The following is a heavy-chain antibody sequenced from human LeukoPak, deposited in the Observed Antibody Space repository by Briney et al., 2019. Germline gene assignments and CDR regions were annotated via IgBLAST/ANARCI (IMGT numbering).Heavy chain of an antibody. V-gene: IGHV1-18*01. J-gene: IGHJ4*02. D-gene: IGHD1-26*01. Sequence: ASVKVSCKASGYTFTSYGISWVRQAPGQGLEWMGWISAYNGNTNYAQKLQGRVTMTTDTSTSTAYMELRSLRSDDTAVYYCARVPHAGGSQGSFDYWGQGTLVTVSS. CDR1: GYTFTSYG. CDR2: ISAYNGNT. CDR3: ARVPHAGGSQGSFDY.